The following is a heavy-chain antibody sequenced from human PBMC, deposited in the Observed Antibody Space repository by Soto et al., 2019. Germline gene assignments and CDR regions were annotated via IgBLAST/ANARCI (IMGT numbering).Heavy chain of an antibody. CDR3: ARGRYGDY. Sequence: QVHLVQPGAEVKKPGASVKVSCQGSGSAFTTYGITWVRQAPGQGLEWMGWISAHNGNTNYAQKLQGRVTVTRDTSTSTAYMELRSLRYDDTAVYYCARGRYGDYWGQGALVTVSS. D-gene: IGHD1-1*01. J-gene: IGHJ4*02. V-gene: IGHV1-18*01. CDR1: GSAFTTYG. CDR2: ISAHNGNT.